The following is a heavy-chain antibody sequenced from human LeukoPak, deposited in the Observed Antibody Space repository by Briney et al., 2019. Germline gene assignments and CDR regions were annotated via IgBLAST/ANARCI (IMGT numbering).Heavy chain of an antibody. J-gene: IGHJ4*02. CDR3: ARHPSRGWYYGPPDY. CDR2: IYTSGST. V-gene: IGHV4-4*07. D-gene: IGHD6-19*01. CDR1: GGSISSYY. Sequence: SETLSLTCTVSGGSISSYYWSWIRQPAGKGLEWIGRIYTSGSTNYNPSLKSRVTMSVDTSKNQFSLKLSSVTAADTAVYYCARHPSRGWYYGPPDYWGQGALVTVSS.